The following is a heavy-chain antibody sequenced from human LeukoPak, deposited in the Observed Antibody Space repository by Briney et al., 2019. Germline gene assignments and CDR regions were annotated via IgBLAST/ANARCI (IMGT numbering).Heavy chain of an antibody. Sequence: SVTVSCKASGGTFSSYAISWVRQAPGQGLEWMGGIIPIFGTANYAQKFQGRVTITADKSTSTAYMELSILRSEDTAVYYCARGPPTVPNFDYWGQGTLVTVSS. CDR3: ARGPPTVPNFDY. CDR1: GGTFSSYA. CDR2: IIPIFGTA. J-gene: IGHJ4*02. D-gene: IGHD4-17*01. V-gene: IGHV1-69*06.